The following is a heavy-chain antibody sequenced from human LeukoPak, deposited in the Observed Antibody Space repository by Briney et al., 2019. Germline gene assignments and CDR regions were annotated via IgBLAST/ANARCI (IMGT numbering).Heavy chain of an antibody. Sequence: PGRSLRLSCAASGFTFSSYGMHWVRQAPGKGLEWVAVIWYDGSNKYYADSVKGRFTISRDNSKNTLYLQMNSLRAEDTAVYYCARDLEPVVVPAAINPLRDYHYYGMDVWGKGTTVTVSS. V-gene: IGHV3-33*01. CDR2: IWYDGSNK. D-gene: IGHD2-2*01. J-gene: IGHJ6*04. CDR3: ARDLEPVVVPAAINPLRDYHYYGMDV. CDR1: GFTFSSYG.